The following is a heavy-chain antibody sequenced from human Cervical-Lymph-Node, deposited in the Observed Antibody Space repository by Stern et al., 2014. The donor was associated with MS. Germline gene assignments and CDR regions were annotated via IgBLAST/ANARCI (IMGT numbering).Heavy chain of an antibody. CDR3: ARQDQRLVTFDN. CDR2: ISYDGTSI. D-gene: IGHD6-13*01. Sequence: MQLVESGGRLVQPGLSLRLSCAASGIAFSGYAMHWVRQAPGKGLEWVAFISYDGTSIYYTDSVRGRFTISRDNSKTTLYLQLSSLRPEDTAVYYCARQDQRLVTFDNWGQGTLVTVSS. V-gene: IGHV3-30*04. J-gene: IGHJ4*02. CDR1: GIAFSGYA.